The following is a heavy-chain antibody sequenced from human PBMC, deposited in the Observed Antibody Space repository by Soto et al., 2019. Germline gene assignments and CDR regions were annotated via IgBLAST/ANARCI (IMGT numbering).Heavy chain of an antibody. CDR3: ARDSLAFGLDYYYGMDV. Sequence: PSQTRSLTCTGSDGSISSYYWSWIRQPPGKGLEWIGYIYYSGSTNYNPSLKSRFTISVDTSKNQFSLKLSSGTAAGSALYYCARDSLAFGLDYYYGMDVWGQGTTVTVSS. CDR2: IYYSGST. D-gene: IGHD3-3*02. J-gene: IGHJ6*02. V-gene: IGHV4-59*01. CDR1: DGSISSYY.